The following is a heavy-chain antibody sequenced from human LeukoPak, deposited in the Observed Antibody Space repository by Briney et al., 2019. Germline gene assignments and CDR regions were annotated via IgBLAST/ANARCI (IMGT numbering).Heavy chain of an antibody. CDR2: IYPGDSDT. J-gene: IGHJ5*02. Sequence: GESLKISCKGSGYSFTSYWIGWVRQMPGKGLGWMGIIYPGDSDTRYSPSFQGQVTISADKSISTAYLQWSSLKASDTAMYYCARRDPYSSSSSGPFDPWGQGTLVTFSS. CDR1: GYSFTSYW. V-gene: IGHV5-51*01. D-gene: IGHD6-6*01. CDR3: ARRDPYSSSSSGPFDP.